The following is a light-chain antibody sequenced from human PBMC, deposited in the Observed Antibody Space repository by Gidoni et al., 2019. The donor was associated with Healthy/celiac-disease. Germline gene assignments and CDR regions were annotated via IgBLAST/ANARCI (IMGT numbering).Light chain of an antibody. J-gene: IGLJ1*01. CDR3: CSYAVSSTHYV. Sequence: QSDLTQPASVSGSPGRSITISCTGTSSDVGSYHLVSWYQQPPGQAPKLMIYEGSKRPSGVSIRFSGSKSGNTASLTISGLQSEDEADYYCCSYAVSSTHYVFGTGTKVTVL. CDR1: SSDVGSYHL. CDR2: EGS. V-gene: IGLV2-23*01.